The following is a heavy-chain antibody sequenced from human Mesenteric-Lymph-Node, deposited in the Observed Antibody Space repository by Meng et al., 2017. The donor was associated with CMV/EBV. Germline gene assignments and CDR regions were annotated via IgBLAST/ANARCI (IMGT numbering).Heavy chain of an antibody. V-gene: IGHV3-74*01. CDR1: GFTFNSHW. Sequence: GESLKISCAASGFTFNSHWIHWVRQVPGKGLMWVSRINSDGSNTNYADSVKGRFTISRHNAKNTLYLQMNSLRAEDTAVYYCARGAPTSPSGSYYDHYYGLDVWGQGTTVTVSS. CDR3: ARGAPTSPSGSYYDHYYGLDV. J-gene: IGHJ6*02. CDR2: INSDGSNT. D-gene: IGHD1-26*01.